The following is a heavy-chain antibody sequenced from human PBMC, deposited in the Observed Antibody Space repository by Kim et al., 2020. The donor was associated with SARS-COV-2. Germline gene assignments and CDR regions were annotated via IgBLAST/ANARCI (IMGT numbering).Heavy chain of an antibody. Sequence: SETLSLTCTVSGGSISSGGYYWSWIRQHPGKGLEWIGYIYYSGSTYYNPSLKSRVTISVDTSKNQFSLKLSSVTAADTAVYYCARVVRGSLDYWGQGTLVPVSS. D-gene: IGHD3-10*02. CDR2: IYYSGST. CDR1: GGSISSGGYY. CDR3: ARVVRGSLDY. J-gene: IGHJ4*02. V-gene: IGHV4-31*03.